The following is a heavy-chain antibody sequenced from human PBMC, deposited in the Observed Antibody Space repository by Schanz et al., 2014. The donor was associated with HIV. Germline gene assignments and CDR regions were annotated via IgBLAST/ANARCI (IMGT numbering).Heavy chain of an antibody. V-gene: IGHV3-33*01. Sequence: QVQLVESGGGVVQPGTSLRLSCAVSGFTFSTYGMHWVRQAPGKGLDWVAALWYDGTNTLYADSVKGRFTISRDNSKNTLYLQMNSLRAEDTAVYYCARDWRPNYDFWSGSIGVIGMDVWGQGTTVTVSS. D-gene: IGHD3-3*01. CDR2: LWYDGTNT. J-gene: IGHJ6*02. CDR1: GFTFSTYG. CDR3: ARDWRPNYDFWSGSIGVIGMDV.